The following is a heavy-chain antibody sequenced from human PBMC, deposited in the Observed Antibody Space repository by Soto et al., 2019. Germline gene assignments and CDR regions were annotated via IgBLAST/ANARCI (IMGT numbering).Heavy chain of an antibody. CDR2: INSDGSST. V-gene: IGHV3-74*01. J-gene: IGHJ5*02. Sequence: GGSLRLSCAASGFTFSSYWMHWVRQAPGKGLVWVSRINSDGSSTSYADSVKGRFTISRDNAKNTLYLQMNSLRAEDTAVYYWARDGYDFWSGYYTGIGWFDPWGQGTLVTVSS. CDR1: GFTFSSYW. CDR3: ARDGYDFWSGYYTGIGWFDP. D-gene: IGHD3-3*01.